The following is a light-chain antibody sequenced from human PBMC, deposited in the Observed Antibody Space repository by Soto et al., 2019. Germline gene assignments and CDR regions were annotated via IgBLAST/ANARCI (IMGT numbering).Light chain of an antibody. CDR2: GAS. V-gene: IGKV3-15*01. CDR3: QQYDNWPQI. J-gene: IGKJ2*01. Sequence: EIVMTQSPATLSVSPGERATLSCRASQSVSSNLAWYQQKPGQAPRLLIYGASTRATGIPARFSGSGSETEFTLTISSLQSEDFAVYYCQQYDNWPQIFGQGTKLEIK. CDR1: QSVSSN.